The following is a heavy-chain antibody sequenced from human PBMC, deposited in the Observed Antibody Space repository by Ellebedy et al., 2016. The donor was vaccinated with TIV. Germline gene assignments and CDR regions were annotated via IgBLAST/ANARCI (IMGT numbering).Heavy chain of an antibody. V-gene: IGHV3-7*01. CDR2: IKKDGSDK. CDR3: ARGPHFGGRPDFFDY. J-gene: IGHJ4*02. CDR1: GFTFNDHW. Sequence: GESLKISCDGSGFTFNDHWMTWVRQAPGKRLEWVSHIKKDGSDKYSMDSVEGRFTISRDNAKNSLFLQLNSLRVEDTAIYYCARGPHFGGRPDFFDYWGQGALVSVSS. D-gene: IGHD4-23*01.